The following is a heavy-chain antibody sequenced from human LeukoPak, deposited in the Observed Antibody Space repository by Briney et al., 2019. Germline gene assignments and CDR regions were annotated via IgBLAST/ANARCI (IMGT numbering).Heavy chain of an antibody. CDR3: ARSIAAAGANYYYYYMDV. J-gene: IGHJ6*03. CDR1: GGSFSGYY. Sequence: PSETLSLTCAVYGGSFSGYYWSWIRQPPGKGLEWIGYIYYSGSTNYNPSLKSRVTISVDTSKNQFSLKLSSVTAADTAVYYCARSIAAAGANYYYYYMDVWGKGTTVTISS. V-gene: IGHV4-59*01. CDR2: IYYSGST. D-gene: IGHD6-13*01.